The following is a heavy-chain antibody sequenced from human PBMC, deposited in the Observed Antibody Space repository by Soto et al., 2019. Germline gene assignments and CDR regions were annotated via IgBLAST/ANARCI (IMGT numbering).Heavy chain of an antibody. J-gene: IGHJ4*02. CDR1: GFTFSSYA. V-gene: IGHV3-64*01. CDR3: ATRIGYSGYDLVDY. D-gene: IGHD5-12*01. Sequence: EVQLVESGGGLVQPGGSLRLSCAASGFTFSSYAMHWVRQAPGKGLEYVSAISSNGGSTYYANSVKGRFTISRDNSKNTLYLQMGSLRAEDMAVYYCATRIGYSGYDLVDYWGQGTLVTVSS. CDR2: ISSNGGST.